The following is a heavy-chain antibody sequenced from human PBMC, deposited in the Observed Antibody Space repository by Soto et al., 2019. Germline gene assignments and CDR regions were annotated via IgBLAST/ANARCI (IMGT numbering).Heavy chain of an antibody. V-gene: IGHV4-59*01. CDR2: IHYSGST. J-gene: IGHJ5*02. CDR3: AGDYGAYEAAFDP. Sequence: QVQLQESGPGLVKPSETLSLSCTISGASISDFYWNWIRQPPGKGLEWIGYIHYSGSTNYSPSLMSRVTISLDTSRNQFALKPNSVTAADTAVYYCAGDYGAYEAAFDPWGQGTLVTVSS. CDR1: GASISDFY. D-gene: IGHD4-17*01.